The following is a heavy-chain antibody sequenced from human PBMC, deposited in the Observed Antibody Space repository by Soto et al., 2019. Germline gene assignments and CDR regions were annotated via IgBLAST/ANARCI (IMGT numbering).Heavy chain of an antibody. V-gene: IGHV3-7*01. CDR3: ARESRRDGYNRGY. CDR1: GFTVSIYW. D-gene: IGHD5-12*01. J-gene: IGHJ4*02. Sequence: GGSLRLSCAASGFTVSIYWMSWVRHAPGKGLEWVANIKQDGSEKYYVDSVKGRFTISRDNTKNSLYLQMNSLRAEDTAVYYCARESRRDGYNRGYWGQGTLVTVSS. CDR2: IKQDGSEK.